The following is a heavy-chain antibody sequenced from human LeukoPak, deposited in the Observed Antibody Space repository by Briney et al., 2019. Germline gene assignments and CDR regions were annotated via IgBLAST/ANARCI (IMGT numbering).Heavy chain of an antibody. CDR2: INPNTGGT. D-gene: IGHD3-10*01. V-gene: IGHV1-2*02. J-gene: IGHJ4*02. CDR3: ASWDFYGSGMAGFDY. Sequence: AAVNVCCKASGYTFTGYYMHWVRQAPGQGLEWMGWINPNTGGTNYAQKFQGRVTMTRDTSISTAYMELSRLRSDDTAVYYCASWDFYGSGMAGFDYWGQGTGDCVSS. CDR1: GYTFTGYY.